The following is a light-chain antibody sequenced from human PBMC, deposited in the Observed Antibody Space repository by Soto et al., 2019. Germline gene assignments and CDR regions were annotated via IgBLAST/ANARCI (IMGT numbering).Light chain of an antibody. V-gene: IGKV3-15*01. CDR1: QSVNSN. CDR2: GAS. Sequence: EIVMTQSPATLSVSPGERATLSCRASQSVNSNLAWYQQKPGQAPRLLIYGASTRATGVPARFSGSGSGTEFSLTVSSLQSEEFAVYFCQQYNNWSTFGQGTKVEIK. CDR3: QQYNNWST. J-gene: IGKJ1*01.